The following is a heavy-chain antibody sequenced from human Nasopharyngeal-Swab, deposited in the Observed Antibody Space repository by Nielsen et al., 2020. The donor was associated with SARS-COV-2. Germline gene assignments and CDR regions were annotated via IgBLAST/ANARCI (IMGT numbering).Heavy chain of an antibody. D-gene: IGHD1-14*01. V-gene: IGHV4-4*02. CDR3: ATTPPSPKQGGPHTYFDY. Sequence: WIRQPPGTGLEWIGEIYHSGSTNYKPSLKSRVTISVDKSKNQFSLNLSSVTAADTAVYYCATTPPSPKQGGPHTYFDYWGQGTLVTVSS. CDR2: IYHSGST. J-gene: IGHJ4*02.